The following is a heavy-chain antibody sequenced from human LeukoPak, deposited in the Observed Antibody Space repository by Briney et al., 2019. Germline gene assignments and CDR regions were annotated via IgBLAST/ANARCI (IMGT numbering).Heavy chain of an antibody. CDR2: INPNSGGT. V-gene: IGHV1-2*02. Sequence: ASVKVSCKASGYTFTGYCMHWVRQAPGQGLEWMGWINPNSGGTNYAQKFQGRVTMTRDTSISTAYMELSRLRSDDTAVYYCARRAYVGSYGMDVWGQGTTVTVSS. CDR1: GYTFTGYC. D-gene: IGHD1-26*01. J-gene: IGHJ6*02. CDR3: ARRAYVGSYGMDV.